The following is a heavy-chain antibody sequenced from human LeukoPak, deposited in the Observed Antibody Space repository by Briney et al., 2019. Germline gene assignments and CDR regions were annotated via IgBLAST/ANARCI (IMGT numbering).Heavy chain of an antibody. V-gene: IGHV4-30-4*01. CDR2: IYYSGST. D-gene: IGHD3-3*01. CDR1: GGSISSGDYY. J-gene: IGHJ6*03. Sequence: SETLSLTCTVSGGSISSGDYYWSWIRQPPGKGLEWIGYIYYSGSTYYNPSLKSRVTISVDTSKNQFSLKLTSVTAADTAMYYCARALFGAPDMDVWGKGTTVTVSS. CDR3: ARALFGAPDMDV.